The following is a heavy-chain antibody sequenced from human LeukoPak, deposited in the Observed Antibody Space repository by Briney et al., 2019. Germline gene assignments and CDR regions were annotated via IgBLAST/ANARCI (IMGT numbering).Heavy chain of an antibody. D-gene: IGHD3-9*01. CDR1: GGSISSSSYY. CDR3: AREDLYLTGYFAASFASNYFDY. CDR2: IYYSGST. V-gene: IGHV4-39*01. J-gene: IGHJ4*02. Sequence: SETLSLTCTVSGGSISSSSYYWGWIRQPPGKGLEWIGSIYYSGSTYYNPSLKSRVTMSVDTSKNQFSLKLSSVTAADTAVYYCAREDLYLTGYFAASFASNYFDYWGQGTLVTVSS.